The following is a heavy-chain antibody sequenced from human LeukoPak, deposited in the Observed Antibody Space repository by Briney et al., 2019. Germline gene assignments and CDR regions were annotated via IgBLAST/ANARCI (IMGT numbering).Heavy chain of an antibody. Sequence: PGGSLRLSCAASGFTFSNYAMTWVRQAPGKGLECVSVISASGRNTDYADSVKGRFTISRDNSKNTLSLQMNSLRAEDTAIYYCAQLVETRTTPTAYWGQGTLVTVAS. CDR2: ISASGRNT. CDR3: AQLVETRTTPTAY. CDR1: GFTFSNYA. D-gene: IGHD1-1*01. J-gene: IGHJ4*02. V-gene: IGHV3-23*01.